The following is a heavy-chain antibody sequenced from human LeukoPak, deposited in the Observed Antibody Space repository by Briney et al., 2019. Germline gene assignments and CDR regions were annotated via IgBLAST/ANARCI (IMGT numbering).Heavy chain of an antibody. J-gene: IGHJ5*02. D-gene: IGHD2-2*01. Sequence: PSETLSLTCTVSGGSISSYYWSWIRQLPGKGLEWIGEINHSGSTNYNPSLKSRVTISVDTSKNQFSLKLSSVTAADTAVYYCARFTQYCSSTSCYREHNWFDPWGQGTLVTVSS. CDR1: GGSISSYY. CDR2: INHSGST. V-gene: IGHV4-34*01. CDR3: ARFTQYCSSTSCYREHNWFDP.